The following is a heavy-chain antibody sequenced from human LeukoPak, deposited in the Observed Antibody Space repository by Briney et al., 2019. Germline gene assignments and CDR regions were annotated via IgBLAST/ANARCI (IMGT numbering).Heavy chain of an antibody. CDR3: VRGSSSYNRVFDY. CDR2: INQYGSEK. V-gene: IGHV3-7*01. D-gene: IGHD6-13*01. Sequence: PGRSLRLSCAASGFTFSSYAMHWVRQAPGKGLEWVANINQYGSEKYYVDSVKGRFTISRDNAKNSLYLQMNSLRAEDTAVYYCVRGSSSYNRVFDYWGQGTLVTVSS. CDR1: GFTFSSYA. J-gene: IGHJ4*02.